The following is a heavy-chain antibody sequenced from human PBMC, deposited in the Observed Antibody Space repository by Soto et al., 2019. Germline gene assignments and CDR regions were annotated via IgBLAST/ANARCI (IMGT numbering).Heavy chain of an antibody. V-gene: IGHV5-51*01. Sequence: PGESLKISCKGSGYSFTSYWIGWVRQMPGKGLEWMGIIYPGDSDTRYSPSFQGQVTISADKSISTAYLQWSSLKASDTAMYYCAIAYGSGSLYYYYYGMDVWGQGTTVTAP. CDR3: AIAYGSGSLYYYYYGMDV. D-gene: IGHD3-10*01. CDR2: IYPGDSDT. CDR1: GYSFTSYW. J-gene: IGHJ6*02.